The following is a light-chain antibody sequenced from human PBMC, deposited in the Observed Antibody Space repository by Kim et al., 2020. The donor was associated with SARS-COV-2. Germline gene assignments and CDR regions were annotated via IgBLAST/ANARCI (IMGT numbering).Light chain of an antibody. CDR2: ETS. J-gene: IGKJ4*01. V-gene: IGKV3-11*01. CDR1: QSVGNS. Sequence: LSPGERATLSCRASQSVGNSLAWFQQKPGQAPRLLIFETSNRDAGIPSRFSGSGSGTGFTLTISSLEPEDFAVYYCQQRYDWPLTFGGGTKVDIK. CDR3: QQRYDWPLT.